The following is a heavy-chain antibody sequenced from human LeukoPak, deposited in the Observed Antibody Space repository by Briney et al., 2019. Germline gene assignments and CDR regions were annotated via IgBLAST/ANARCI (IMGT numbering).Heavy chain of an antibody. V-gene: IGHV3-23*01. CDR1: GFTFSSYV. CDR3: AKTSITMVRGPYYFDY. Sequence: GGSLRLSCAASGFTFSSYVMSWVRQAPGKGLEWVSAISGSGGSTYYADSVKGRFTISRDNSKNTLYLQMNSLRAEDTAVYYCAKTSITMVRGPYYFDYWGQGTLVTVSS. J-gene: IGHJ4*02. CDR2: ISGSGGST. D-gene: IGHD3-10*01.